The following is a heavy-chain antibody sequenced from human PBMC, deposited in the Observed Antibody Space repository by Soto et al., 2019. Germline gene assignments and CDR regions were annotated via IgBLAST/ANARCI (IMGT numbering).Heavy chain of an antibody. J-gene: IGHJ4*02. D-gene: IGHD2-2*01. CDR3: AKPPVGHCSSTSCYPGFDY. V-gene: IGHV3-30-3*02. Sequence: QVQLVESGGGVVQPGRSLRLSCAASGFTFSIYAMHWVRQAPGKGLECVAVISYDGSNKYYADSVKGRFTISSDTSKNTLYLQMNSLRAEDTAVYYCAKPPVGHCSSTSCYPGFDYWGQGTLVTVSS. CDR2: ISYDGSNK. CDR1: GFTFSIYA.